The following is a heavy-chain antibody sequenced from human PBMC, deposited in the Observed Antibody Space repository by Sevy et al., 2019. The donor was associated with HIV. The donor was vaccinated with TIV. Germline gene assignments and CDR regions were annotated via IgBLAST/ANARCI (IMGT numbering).Heavy chain of an antibody. D-gene: IGHD4-4*01. J-gene: IGHJ6*02. CDR2: INSDGRST. CDR3: TRGSPDYRDYYYYYGMDV. CDR1: GFTFSNYW. Sequence: GGSLRLSCAASGFTFSNYWVHWVRQAPGKGLVWVSRINSDGRSTSYADSVKGRFTISRDNAKNTLWRQMNSLRVEDTAVYYCTRGSPDYRDYYYYYGMDVWGQGTTVTVSS. V-gene: IGHV3-74*01.